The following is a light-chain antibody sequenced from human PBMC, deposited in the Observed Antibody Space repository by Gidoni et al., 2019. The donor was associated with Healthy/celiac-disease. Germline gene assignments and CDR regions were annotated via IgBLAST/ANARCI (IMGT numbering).Light chain of an antibody. Sequence: EIVLIQSPATLSLSPGERATLSCRASQSVSSYLAWYQQKPGQAPRLLIYDASNRAAGIPARFSGSGSGTDFTLTISSLEPEDFAVYYCQQRSNWPPEVTFGQGTRLEIK. V-gene: IGKV3-11*01. CDR1: QSVSSY. CDR3: QQRSNWPPEVT. J-gene: IGKJ5*01. CDR2: DAS.